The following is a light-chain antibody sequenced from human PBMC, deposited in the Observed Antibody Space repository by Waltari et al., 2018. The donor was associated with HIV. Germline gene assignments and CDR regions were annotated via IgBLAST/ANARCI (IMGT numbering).Light chain of an antibody. CDR1: TSDFGRYNS. CDR2: DVT. J-gene: IGLJ2*01. V-gene: IGLV2-14*03. Sequence: QSALTQPASVSGSPGQSVTISCTATTSDFGRYNSVSWYQQHPGNPPKVIIYDVTSLPAGVPHRFSGSKSGNTASLTISGLQAEDGAIYYCSTHTTTDTLIFGGGTKLTVL. CDR3: STHTTTDTLI.